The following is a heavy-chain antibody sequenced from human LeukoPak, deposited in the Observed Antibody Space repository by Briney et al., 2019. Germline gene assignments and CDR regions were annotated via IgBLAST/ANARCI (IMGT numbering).Heavy chain of an antibody. V-gene: IGHV3-21*01. CDR1: GFTFISYR. CDR2: ILSRRSYI. J-gene: IGHJ4*02. D-gene: IGHD2/OR15-2a*01. CDR3: ARLRVNRGSGFDY. Sequence: GGSLRLSCPASGFTFISYRINWVRQAPGKGLAGVSYILSRRSYIYYADSVRGRYTISRDNAKSTLYLQIITLRAEDTAVYFCARLRVNRGSGFDYWGQGTLVTVSS.